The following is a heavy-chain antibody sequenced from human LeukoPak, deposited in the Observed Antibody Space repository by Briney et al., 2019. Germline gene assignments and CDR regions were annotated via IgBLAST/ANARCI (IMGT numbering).Heavy chain of an antibody. V-gene: IGHV4-4*07. Sequence: ASETLSLTRTVSGGSISSYYWSWIRQPAGKGLEWIGRIYTSGSTNYNPSLKSRVTMSVDTSKNQFSLKLSSVTAADTAVYYCARVSYDYYGSGSYPHMDVWGKGTTVTVSS. CDR3: ARVSYDYYGSGSYPHMDV. CDR1: GGSISSYY. J-gene: IGHJ6*03. CDR2: IYTSGST. D-gene: IGHD3-10*01.